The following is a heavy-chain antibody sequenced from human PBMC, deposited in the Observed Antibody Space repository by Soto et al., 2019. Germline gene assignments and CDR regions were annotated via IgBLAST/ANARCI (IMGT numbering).Heavy chain of an antibody. V-gene: IGHV4-34*01. CDR3: STRAYDTNGYYRFDP. CDR1: GGSTSRYS. D-gene: IGHD3-22*01. J-gene: IGHJ5*01. Sequence: PSETLTLTCTFSGGSTSRYSWTWIRQSAGKGLEWIGDINHSGRVNYSPSLKSRVTISLDTSKNQFSLTLSAVTAADTAMYYCSTRAYDTNGYYRFDPWGQGTLVTVSS. CDR2: INHSGRV.